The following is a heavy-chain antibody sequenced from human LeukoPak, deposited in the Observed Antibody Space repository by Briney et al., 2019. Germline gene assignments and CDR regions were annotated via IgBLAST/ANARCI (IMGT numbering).Heavy chain of an antibody. J-gene: IGHJ4*02. Sequence: ASVKVCCKASGGTFGSYALRWVRQAPGQGLELMGGIIPIFGTANYAQKFQGRVTITADESTSTAYMELSSLRSEDTAVYYCARGSKEAAAEVPQKHFDYWGQGTLVTVSS. CDR2: IIPIFGTA. D-gene: IGHD6-13*01. V-gene: IGHV1-69*13. CDR1: GGTFGSYA. CDR3: ARGSKEAAAEVPQKHFDY.